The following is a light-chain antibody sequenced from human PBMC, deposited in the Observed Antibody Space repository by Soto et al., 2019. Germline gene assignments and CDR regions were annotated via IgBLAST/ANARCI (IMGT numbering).Light chain of an antibody. CDR1: ESINRN. CDR2: AAS. Sequence: EIVMTQSPGTLSVSPGERVTLSCWASESINRNLVWYQKRPGQPPRLVIYAASSRATGIPARFSGSGSGTDFTPTISSLQSEDLAVYYCQQCHNCPRTFGQGTKVDIK. V-gene: IGKV3-15*01. CDR3: QQCHNCPRT. J-gene: IGKJ1*01.